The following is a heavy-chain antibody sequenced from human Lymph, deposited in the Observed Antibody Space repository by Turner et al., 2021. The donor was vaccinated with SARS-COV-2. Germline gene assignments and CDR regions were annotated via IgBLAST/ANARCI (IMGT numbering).Heavy chain of an antibody. J-gene: IGHJ4*02. CDR1: GYTLTELS. Sequence: QVQLVQSGAEVKKPGASVKVSCQVSGYTLTELSIHWVRQAPGKGLEWMGGFDPEDGETIYAQKFQGRVTMTEDTSTDTAYMELSSLRSEDTAVYYCATLKSNWKILTGRYYFDFWGQGTLVTVSS. V-gene: IGHV1-24*01. CDR2: FDPEDGET. CDR3: ATLKSNWKILTGRYYFDF. D-gene: IGHD1-1*01.